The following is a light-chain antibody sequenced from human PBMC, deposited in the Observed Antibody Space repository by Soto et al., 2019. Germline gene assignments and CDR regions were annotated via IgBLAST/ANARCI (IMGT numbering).Light chain of an antibody. CDR1: QSVSSSY. CDR3: QQYGSSPPGIT. Sequence: EIVLTQSPGTLSLSPGERATLSCRASQSVSSSYLAWYQQKPGQAPRLLIYRASSRASGIPDRFSGSGSGTDFTLNISRLEPEDFAGYYCQQYGSSPPGITFGQGTRLEIK. J-gene: IGKJ5*01. CDR2: RAS. V-gene: IGKV3-20*01.